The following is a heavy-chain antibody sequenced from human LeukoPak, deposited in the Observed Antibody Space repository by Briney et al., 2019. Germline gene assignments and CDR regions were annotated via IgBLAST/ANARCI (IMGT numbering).Heavy chain of an antibody. CDR1: GGTFSSYA. J-gene: IGHJ4*02. D-gene: IGHD2-21*02. CDR2: IIPIFGTA. V-gene: IGHV1-69*05. CDR3: ASRPARYCGGDCYVDY. Sequence: GASVKVSCKASGGTFSSYAISLVRQAPGQGLEWVGGIIPIFGTANYAQKFQGRVTITTDESTSTAYMELSSLRSDDTAVYYCASRPARYCGGDCYVDYWGQGTLVTVSS.